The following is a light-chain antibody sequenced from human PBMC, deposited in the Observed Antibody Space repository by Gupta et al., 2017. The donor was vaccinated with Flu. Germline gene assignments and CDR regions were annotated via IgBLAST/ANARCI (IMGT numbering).Light chain of an antibody. J-gene: IGKJ2*01. CDR1: QCRLQVSATP. CDR2: DVS. V-gene: IGKV2D-26*03. Sequence: MSCASIQCRLQVSATPICIGFCRKPGQAPQLLIYDVSNRVSGVPDRFSGSGSGTEFTLNISRVESEDFGVYSCMQDAQEPYTFGQGTKLEIK. CDR3: MQDAQEPYT.